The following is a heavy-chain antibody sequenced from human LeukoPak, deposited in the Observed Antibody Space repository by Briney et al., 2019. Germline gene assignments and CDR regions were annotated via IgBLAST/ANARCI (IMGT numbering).Heavy chain of an antibody. CDR3: ARDRDAFDI. Sequence: TRSLTCTVSGGSISSGSYYWSWIRQPAGKGLEWIGRIYTSGSTNYDPSLKSRVTISVDTPKNQFSLKTSSVTAADTAVYYCARDRDAFDIWGQGTMVTVSS. CDR2: IYTSGST. CDR1: GGSISSGSYY. V-gene: IGHV4-61*02. J-gene: IGHJ3*02.